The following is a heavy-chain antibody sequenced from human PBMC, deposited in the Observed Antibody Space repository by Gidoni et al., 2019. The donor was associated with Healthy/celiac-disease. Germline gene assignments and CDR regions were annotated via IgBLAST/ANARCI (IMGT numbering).Heavy chain of an antibody. CDR2: IYYSGST. CDR3: ARKEVVPAAISFAWFDP. Sequence: QLQLQESGPGLVKPSETLSLTCTVSGGSISSSSYYWGWIRQPPGKGLEWIGSIYYSGSTYYNPSLKSRVTISVDTSKNQFSLKLSSVTAADTAVYYCARKEVVPAAISFAWFDPWGQGTLVTVSS. J-gene: IGHJ5*02. CDR1: GGSISSSSYY. D-gene: IGHD2-2*01. V-gene: IGHV4-39*01.